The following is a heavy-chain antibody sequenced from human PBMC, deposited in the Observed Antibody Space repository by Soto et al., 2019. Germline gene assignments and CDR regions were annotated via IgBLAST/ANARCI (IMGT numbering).Heavy chain of an antibody. Sequence: SETLSLTCTVSGGSISSYYWSWIRQPPGKGLEWIGYIYYSGSTNYNPSLKSRVTISVDTSKNQFSLKLSSVTAADTAVYYCTRAGYCSGGSCYSLDWFDPWGQGTLVTVSS. J-gene: IGHJ5*02. V-gene: IGHV4-59*01. CDR2: IYYSGST. CDR3: TRAGYCSGGSCYSLDWFDP. D-gene: IGHD2-15*01. CDR1: GGSISSYY.